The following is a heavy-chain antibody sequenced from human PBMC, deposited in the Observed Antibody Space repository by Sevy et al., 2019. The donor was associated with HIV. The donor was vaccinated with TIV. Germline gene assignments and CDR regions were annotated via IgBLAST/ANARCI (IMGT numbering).Heavy chain of an antibody. Sequence: GGSLRLSCAASGFTFSSYGMHWVRQAPGKGLEWVAVIWYDGSNKYYADSVKGRFTIPRDNSKNTLYLQMNSLRAEDTAVYYCAREGIAVAGTLDYWGQGTLVTVSS. CDR1: GFTFSSYG. CDR2: IWYDGSNK. J-gene: IGHJ4*02. V-gene: IGHV3-33*01. CDR3: AREGIAVAGTLDY. D-gene: IGHD6-19*01.